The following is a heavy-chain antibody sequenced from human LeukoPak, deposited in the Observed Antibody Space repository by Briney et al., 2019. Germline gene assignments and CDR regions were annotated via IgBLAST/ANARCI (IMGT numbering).Heavy chain of an antibody. CDR3: ARGRGGSCHDY. D-gene: IGHD2-15*01. Sequence: SQTLSLTCTVSGGSISSGGYYWSWIRQPPGKGLEWIGYIYHSGSTYYNPSLKSRVTISVDRSENQFSLKLSSVTAADTAVYYCARGRGGSCHDYWGQGTLVTVSS. CDR1: GGSISSGGYY. J-gene: IGHJ4*02. CDR2: IYHSGST. V-gene: IGHV4-30-2*01.